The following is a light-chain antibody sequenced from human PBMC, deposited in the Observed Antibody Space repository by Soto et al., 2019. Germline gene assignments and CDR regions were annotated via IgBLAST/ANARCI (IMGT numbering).Light chain of an antibody. J-gene: IGKJ5*01. CDR1: QSVSSN. CDR3: QKYNSAPIT. Sequence: IVMTQSPATLSVSPWEGVTLSCRASQSVSSNYLAWYQQKPGQAPRLLIYGAFKRATGIPDRFSGSGSGTDFTLTISSLQPEDVATYYCQKYNSAPITFGQGTRLEIK. V-gene: IGKV3D-15*01. CDR2: GAF.